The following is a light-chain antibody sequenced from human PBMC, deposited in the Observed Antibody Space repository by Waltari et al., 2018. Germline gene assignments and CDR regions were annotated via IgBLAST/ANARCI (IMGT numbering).Light chain of an antibody. Sequence: DIQMTQSPSTLSASVGDRVTITCRASQSISSWLAWYQQNPGKAPKLLIYKASSLESGVPSRFSGSGSGTEFTLTISSLQPDDFATYYCQQYNSYSMYTFGQGTKLEIK. CDR3: QQYNSYSMYT. CDR1: QSISSW. CDR2: KAS. V-gene: IGKV1-5*03. J-gene: IGKJ2*01.